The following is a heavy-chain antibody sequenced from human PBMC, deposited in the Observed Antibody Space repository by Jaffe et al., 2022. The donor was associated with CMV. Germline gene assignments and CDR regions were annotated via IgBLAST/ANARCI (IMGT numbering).Heavy chain of an antibody. CDR1: GFTFSSYW. D-gene: IGHD1-26*01. J-gene: IGHJ4*02. CDR2: IKQDGSEK. CDR3: ASSPATLAGYYFDY. V-gene: IGHV3-7*03. Sequence: EVQLVESGGGLVQPGGSLRLSCAASGFTFSSYWMSWVRQAPGKGLEWVANIKQDGSEKYYVDSVKGRFTISRDNAKNSLYLQMNSLRAEDTAVYYCASSPATLAGYYFDYWGQGTLVTVSS.